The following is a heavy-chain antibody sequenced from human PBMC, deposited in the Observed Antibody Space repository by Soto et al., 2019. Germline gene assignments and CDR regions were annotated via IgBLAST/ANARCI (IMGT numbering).Heavy chain of an antibody. CDR1: GFSLDEYG. Sequence: EVQLVESGGGVVRPGGSLRLACVVSGFSLDEYGMSWVRQAPGKGPEWVSGMHRNGNSTGYADSVKGRFTISRDDAKNSLYLQMNSRRAEDTAFYYCARDHRWGYEYGDYGDSWGQGTLVTVSS. CDR2: MHRNGNST. CDR3: ARDHRWGYEYGDYGDS. J-gene: IGHJ4*02. D-gene: IGHD4-17*01. V-gene: IGHV3-20*04.